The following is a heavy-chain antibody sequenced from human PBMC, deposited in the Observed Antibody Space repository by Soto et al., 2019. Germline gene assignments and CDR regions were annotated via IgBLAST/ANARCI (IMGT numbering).Heavy chain of an antibody. D-gene: IGHD3-22*01. CDR1: GGSISSGDYY. Sequence: PSETLSLTCTVSGGSISSGDYYRSWIRQPPGKGLEWIGYIYYSGSTYYNPSLKSRVTISVDTSKNQFSLKLSSVTAADTAVYYCARDFSPSLPYYYDSSGGWFDPWGQGTLVTVSS. CDR2: IYYSGST. CDR3: ARDFSPSLPYYYDSSGGWFDP. V-gene: IGHV4-30-4*01. J-gene: IGHJ5*02.